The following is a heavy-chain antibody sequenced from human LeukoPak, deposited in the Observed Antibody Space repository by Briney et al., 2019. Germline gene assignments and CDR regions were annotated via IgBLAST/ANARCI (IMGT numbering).Heavy chain of an antibody. V-gene: IGHV3-15*01. CDR2: IKSKTDGGTT. J-gene: IGHJ4*02. CDR3: TPETNSYDSSVYYYNFDS. D-gene: IGHD3-22*01. Sequence: GGSLRLSCAASGFTFSNAWMSWVRQAPGKGLEWVGRIKSKTDGGTTDYAAPVKGRFTISRDDSKNTLYLQMNSLKTEDTAVYYGTPETNSYDSSVYYYNFDSWGKETLVTFS. CDR1: GFTFSNAW.